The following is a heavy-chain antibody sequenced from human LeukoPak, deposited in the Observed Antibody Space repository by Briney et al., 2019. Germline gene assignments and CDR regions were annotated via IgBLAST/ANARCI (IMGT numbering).Heavy chain of an antibody. Sequence: SQTLSLTCATSGDSVSSNSATWNWIRQSPSRGLEWLGRTYYRSKWYNDYAVSVKSRITINPDTSKNQFSLQLNSVTPEDTAVYYCARDGMAVAVGYFDLWGRGTLVTVSS. D-gene: IGHD6-19*01. V-gene: IGHV6-1*01. J-gene: IGHJ2*01. CDR2: TYYRSKWYN. CDR1: GDSVSSNSAT. CDR3: ARDGMAVAVGYFDL.